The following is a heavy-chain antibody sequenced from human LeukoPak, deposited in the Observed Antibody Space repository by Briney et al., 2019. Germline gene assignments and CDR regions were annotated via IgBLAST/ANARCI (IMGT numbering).Heavy chain of an antibody. CDR3: ARHRCSGGSCYPMNWFDP. J-gene: IGHJ5*02. D-gene: IGHD2-15*01. CDR1: GGSFRTYY. Sequence: SETLSLTCAVYGGSFRTYYWSWIRQPPGKGLEWIGEINHSGSTNYNPSLKSRVTTSVDTSKNQFSLKLSSVTAADTAVYYCARHRCSGGSCYPMNWFDPWGQGTLVTVSS. V-gene: IGHV4-34*01. CDR2: INHSGST.